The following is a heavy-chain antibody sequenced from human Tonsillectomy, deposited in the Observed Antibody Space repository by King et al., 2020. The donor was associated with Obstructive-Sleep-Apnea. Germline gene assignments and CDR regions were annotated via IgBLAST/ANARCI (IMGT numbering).Heavy chain of an antibody. Sequence: LQLQESGPGLVKPSETLSLTCTVSGGSISSSSYYWGWIRQPPGKGLEWIGSIYYSGSTYYNPSLKSRVTISVDTSKNQFSLNLSSVTAADTAVYYCGGEXLLYXXXNNXFDPXGQGTLVTVXS. CDR3: GGEXLLYXXXNNXFDP. D-gene: IGHD3-16*01. CDR2: IYYSGST. V-gene: IGHV4-39*07. J-gene: IGHJ5*02. CDR1: GGSISSSSYY.